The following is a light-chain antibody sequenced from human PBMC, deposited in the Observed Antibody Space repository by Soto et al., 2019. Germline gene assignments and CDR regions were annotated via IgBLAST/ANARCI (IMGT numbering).Light chain of an antibody. Sequence: DIQMTQSPSSVSASVGDRVTITCRASQGISSRVAWYQQKPGKAPNLLIYAASSLQSGVPSRLSGSGSETDFTLTIGSLQPEDFATYYCQQSNSFPLTVGGGTKVEIK. CDR2: AAS. J-gene: IGKJ4*01. CDR1: QGISSR. CDR3: QQSNSFPLT. V-gene: IGKV1-12*01.